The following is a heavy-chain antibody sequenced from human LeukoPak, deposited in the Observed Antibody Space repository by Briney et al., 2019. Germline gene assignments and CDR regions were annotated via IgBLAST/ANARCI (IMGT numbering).Heavy chain of an antibody. D-gene: IGHD6-13*01. CDR3: AREYSSSVGRAFDI. CDR2: ITSSSAT. J-gene: IGHJ3*02. V-gene: IGHV3-48*01. Sequence: GGSLRLSCAAPGFTFSTYNMNRVRQTPGKGLEWVSHITSSSATYHADSVKGRFTISRDNAKNSLYLQMSSLRAEDTAVYYCAREYSSSVGRAFDIWGQGTMVTVSS. CDR1: GFTFSTYN.